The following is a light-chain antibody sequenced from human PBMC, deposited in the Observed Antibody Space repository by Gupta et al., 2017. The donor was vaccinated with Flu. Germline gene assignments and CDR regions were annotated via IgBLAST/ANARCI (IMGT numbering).Light chain of an antibody. CDR2: AAS. CDR1: QIIQGL. V-gene: IGKV1-39*01. J-gene: IGKJ1*01. Sequence: QMTQSPSSVSASVGDSVTISLRASQIIQGLLNWYQHRPGKAPQLLIYAASTLQSGVPERFSGSGSGTDFTLKISPLEAEDVGTYFCQQSSRIPLTFGQGTKVDIK. CDR3: QQSSRIPLT.